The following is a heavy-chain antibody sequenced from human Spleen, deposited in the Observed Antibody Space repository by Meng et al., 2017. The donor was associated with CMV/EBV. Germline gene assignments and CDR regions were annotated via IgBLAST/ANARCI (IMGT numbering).Heavy chain of an antibody. CDR3: TTTSNGFFDY. V-gene: IGHV3-7*01. J-gene: IGHJ4*02. CDR1: GFTFDNYW. CDR2: IKQDGSAT. Sequence: GALRLSCAASGFTFDNYWMTWVRQAPGKGLEWVANIKQDGSATYYVGSVQGRFRVSRDNANNSLSLQMDSLRVEDTAVYYCTTTSNGFFDYWGQGALVTVSS. D-gene: IGHD2-8*01.